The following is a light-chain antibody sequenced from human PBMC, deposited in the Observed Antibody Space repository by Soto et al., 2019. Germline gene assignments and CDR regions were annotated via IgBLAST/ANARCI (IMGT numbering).Light chain of an antibody. CDR3: QQSYSAPYT. J-gene: IGKJ2*01. V-gene: IGKV4-1*01. CDR2: WAS. Sequence: DIVMTQSPDSLAVSLGERATINCKSSQSVLYNSNNKNYLTWYQQQPGQPPKLLIYWASTRESGVPDRFSGSGSGTDFTLTISSLQAEDVAFYYCQQSYSAPYTFGQGTKLEI. CDR1: QSVLYNSNNKNY.